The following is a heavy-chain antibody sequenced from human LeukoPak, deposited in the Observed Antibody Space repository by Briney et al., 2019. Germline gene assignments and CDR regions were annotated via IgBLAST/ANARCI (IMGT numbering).Heavy chain of an antibody. CDR1: GYTFTGYY. D-gene: IGHD3-3*01. V-gene: IGHV1-2*06. J-gene: IGHJ6*02. CDR2: INPNSGGI. Sequence: GASVKVSCKASGYTFTGYYMHWVRQAPGQGLEWMGRINPNSGGINYAQKFQGRVTMTRDTSISTAYMELSRLRSDDTAVYYCARGGYDFVYYYYGMDVWGQGTTVTVSS. CDR3: ARGGYDFVYYYYGMDV.